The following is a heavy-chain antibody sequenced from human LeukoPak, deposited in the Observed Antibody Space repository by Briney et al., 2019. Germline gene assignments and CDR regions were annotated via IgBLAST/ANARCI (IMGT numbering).Heavy chain of an antibody. CDR1: GLNVSTNN. CDR2: IYRGEST. V-gene: IGHV3-53*01. CDR3: ARGYSSADY. D-gene: IGHD5-18*01. Sequence: GGSLRLSCAASGLNVSTNNMNWVRQAPGKGLEWVSVIYRGESTLNANSVKGRFTISRDSSRNTLFLQMNSLRAEDTAVYYCARGYSSADYWGQGTLVTVPS. J-gene: IGHJ4*02.